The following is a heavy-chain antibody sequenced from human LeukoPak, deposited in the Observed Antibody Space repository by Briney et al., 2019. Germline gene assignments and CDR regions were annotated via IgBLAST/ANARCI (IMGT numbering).Heavy chain of an antibody. Sequence: SETLSLTCAAYGGSFSGYYWSWIRQPPGKGLEWIGEINHSGSTNYNPSLKSRVTISVDTSKNQFSLKLSSVTAADTAVYYCARDAYYYGSGSYYHLEFDYWGQGTLVTVSS. CDR3: ARDAYYYGSGSYYHLEFDY. V-gene: IGHV4-34*01. CDR2: INHSGST. CDR1: GGSFSGYY. D-gene: IGHD3-10*01. J-gene: IGHJ4*02.